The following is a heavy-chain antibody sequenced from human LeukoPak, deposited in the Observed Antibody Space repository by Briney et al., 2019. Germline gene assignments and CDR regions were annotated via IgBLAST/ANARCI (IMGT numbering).Heavy chain of an antibody. Sequence: ASVKVSCKASGYTFTSYGISWVRQAPGQGLEWMGWIGAYNGNTNYAQKLQGRVTMTTDTSTSTAYMELRSLRSDDTAVYYCARHPMIVVVFDYWGQGTLATVSS. CDR3: ARHPMIVVVFDY. V-gene: IGHV1-18*01. D-gene: IGHD3-22*01. CDR2: IGAYNGNT. J-gene: IGHJ4*02. CDR1: GYTFTSYG.